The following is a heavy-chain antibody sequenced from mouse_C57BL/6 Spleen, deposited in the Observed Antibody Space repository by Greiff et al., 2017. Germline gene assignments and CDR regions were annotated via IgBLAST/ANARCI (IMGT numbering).Heavy chain of an antibody. CDR2: INPNNGGT. CDR3: ARSTVYAMDY. D-gene: IGHD1-1*01. V-gene: IGHV1-26*01. Sequence: EVQLQQSGPELVKPGASVKISCKASGYTFTDYYMNWVKQSHGKSLEWIGDINPNNGGTSYNQKFKGKATLTVDKSSSTAYMELRSLTSEDSAVYYCARSTVYAMDYWGQGTSVTVSS. J-gene: IGHJ4*01. CDR1: GYTFTDYY.